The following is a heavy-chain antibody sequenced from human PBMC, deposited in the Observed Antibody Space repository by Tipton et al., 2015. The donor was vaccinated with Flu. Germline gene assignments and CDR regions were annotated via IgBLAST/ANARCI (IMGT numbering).Heavy chain of an antibody. Sequence: SLRLSCAASGFTFGSSEMNWVRQAPGKGLEWLSYINVDSSAIHYADSVRGRFTISRDNAKNSLYLQMNSLRAEDTAVYYCARGKISSRLNSFDAWGQGTLVTVSS. D-gene: IGHD1-7*01. CDR1: GFTFGSSE. J-gene: IGHJ5*02. CDR3: ARGKISSRLNSFDA. V-gene: IGHV3-48*03. CDR2: INVDSSAI.